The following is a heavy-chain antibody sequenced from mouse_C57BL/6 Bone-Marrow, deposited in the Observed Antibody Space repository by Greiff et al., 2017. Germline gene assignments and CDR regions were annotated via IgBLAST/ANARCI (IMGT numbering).Heavy chain of an antibody. CDR2: ISDGGSYT. V-gene: IGHV5-4*03. J-gene: IGHJ1*03. D-gene: IGHD2-4*01. CDR3: ARGGLRRDWYFDV. CDR1: GFTFSSYA. Sequence: EVMLVESGGGLVKPGGSLKLSCAASGFTFSSYAMSWVRQTPEKRLEWVATISDGGSYTYYPDNVKGRFTISRDNAKNNLYLQMSHLKSEDTAMYYCARGGLRRDWYFDVWGTGTTVTVSS.